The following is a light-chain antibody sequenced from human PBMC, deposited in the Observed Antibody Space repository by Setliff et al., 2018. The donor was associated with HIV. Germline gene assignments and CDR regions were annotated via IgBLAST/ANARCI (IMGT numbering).Light chain of an antibody. CDR1: SADVGVYDF. CDR3: ASYTNINTFV. Sequence: QSALSHPASVSGSPGQSIFISCTGTSADVGVYDFVSWYQQHPGKAPKLILYDVSNRPSGVSTRFSGSKSGNTASLTISGLQTEDESDYFCASYTNINTFVFGTGTKGTV. V-gene: IGLV2-14*03. J-gene: IGLJ1*01. CDR2: DVS.